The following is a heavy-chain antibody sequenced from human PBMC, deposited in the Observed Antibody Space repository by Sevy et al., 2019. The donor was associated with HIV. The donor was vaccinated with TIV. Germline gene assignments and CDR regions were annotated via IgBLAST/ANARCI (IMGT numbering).Heavy chain of an antibody. J-gene: IGHJ6*02. V-gene: IGHV1-46*01. CDR3: AGETDERFANQQHYYYYGMDV. CDR2: INPSGGST. Sequence: ASVKVSCKASGYTFTSYYMHWVRQAPGQGLEWMGIINPSGGSTSYAQKFQGRVTMTRDTSTSTVYMELSSLRSEDTAVYYCAGETDERFANQQHYYYYGMDVWGQGTTVTVSS. D-gene: IGHD6-13*01. CDR1: GYTFTSYY.